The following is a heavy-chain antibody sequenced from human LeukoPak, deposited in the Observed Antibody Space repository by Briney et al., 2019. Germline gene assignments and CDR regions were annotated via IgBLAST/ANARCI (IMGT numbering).Heavy chain of an antibody. D-gene: IGHD2-15*01. CDR1: GGSISSYY. Sequence: SETLSLTCTVSGGSISSYYWSWIRQPPGKGLEWIGYIYYSGSTNYNPSLKSRVTISVDTSKNQFSLKLSSVTAADTAVYYCARTNCSGGSCYSRRGYYYGMDVWGQGTTVTVSS. CDR2: IYYSGST. CDR3: ARTNCSGGSCYSRRGYYYGMDV. V-gene: IGHV4-59*01. J-gene: IGHJ6*02.